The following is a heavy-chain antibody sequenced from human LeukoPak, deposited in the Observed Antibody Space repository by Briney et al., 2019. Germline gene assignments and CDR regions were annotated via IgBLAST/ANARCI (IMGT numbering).Heavy chain of an antibody. Sequence: GGSLRLSCAASGFTVSSNYMSWVRQAPGKGLEWVPVIYSGGSTYYADSVKGRFTISRDNSKNTLYLQMNSLRAEDTAVYYCAREDYDSSGLYYFDYWGQGTLVTVSS. V-gene: IGHV3-53*01. CDR3: AREDYDSSGLYYFDY. CDR2: IYSGGST. CDR1: GFTVSSNY. D-gene: IGHD3-22*01. J-gene: IGHJ4*02.